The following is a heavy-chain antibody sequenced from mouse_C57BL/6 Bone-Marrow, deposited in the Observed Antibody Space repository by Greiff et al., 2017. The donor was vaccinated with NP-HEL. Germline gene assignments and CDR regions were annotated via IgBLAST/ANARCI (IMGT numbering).Heavy chain of an antibody. CDR2: IWWDDDK. J-gene: IGHJ1*03. CDR1: GFSLSTFGMG. V-gene: IGHV8-8*01. CDR3: ALDGYWYFDV. D-gene: IGHD2-3*01. Sequence: QVTLKESGPGILQPSQTLSLTCSFSGFSLSTFGMGVGWIRQPSGKGLEWLAHIWWDDDKYYNPALKSRLTISKDTSKNQVFLKNANVDTADTATYYCALDGYWYFDVWGTGTTVTVSS.